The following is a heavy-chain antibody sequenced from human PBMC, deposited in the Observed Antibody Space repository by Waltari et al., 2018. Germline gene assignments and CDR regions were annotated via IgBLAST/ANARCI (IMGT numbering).Heavy chain of an antibody. V-gene: IGHV3-23*01. D-gene: IGHD1-26*01. CDR1: GFTFCKYA. Sequence: EVQLLESGGGLVQPGGSLRLSWAAPGFTFCKYAMSWFPRAPGKGLEWFSLMSGSTGSTYYADSVKGRFTIPRDNSKNTLYLQMNSLRAEDTAVFYCAKGISGTNSGIDFWGQGTLVTVSS. J-gene: IGHJ4*02. CDR2: MSGSTGST. CDR3: AKGISGTNSGIDF.